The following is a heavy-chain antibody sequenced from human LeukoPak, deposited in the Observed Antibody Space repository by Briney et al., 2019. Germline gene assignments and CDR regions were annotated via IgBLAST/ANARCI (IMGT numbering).Heavy chain of an antibody. Sequence: GGSLRLSCAASGFSFSSYGMYWVRQAPGKGLEWVAVISYDGSNKYYVDSVKGRFTFSRDNSKNTLYLQMDSLRIEDTAVYYCAKSGACYGSGDGMDVWGQGTTVTVSS. CDR3: AKSGACYGSGDGMDV. CDR2: ISYDGSNK. D-gene: IGHD3-10*01. V-gene: IGHV3-30*18. CDR1: GFSFSSYG. J-gene: IGHJ6*02.